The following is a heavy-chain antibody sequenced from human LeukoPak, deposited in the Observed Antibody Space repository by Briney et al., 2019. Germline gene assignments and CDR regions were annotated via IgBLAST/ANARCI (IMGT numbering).Heavy chain of an antibody. V-gene: IGHV3-23*01. CDR3: AKDTADYGDYELNSFDP. CDR1: GFTFSSYA. D-gene: IGHD4-17*01. CDR2: ISGRGGST. J-gene: IGHJ5*02. Sequence: PGGSLTLPCAASGFTFSSYAMSWVRQAPGEGLEWVSAISGRGGSTYYAGSVKGRFTRSKDNSKNSLYLQMNSLRAEDMAVYYCAKDTADYGDYELNSFDPWGQGTLVTVSS.